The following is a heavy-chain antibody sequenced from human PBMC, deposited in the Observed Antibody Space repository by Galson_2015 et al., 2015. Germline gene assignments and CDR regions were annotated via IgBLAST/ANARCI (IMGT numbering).Heavy chain of an antibody. V-gene: IGHV1-18*04. CDR2: ISAYNGNT. D-gene: IGHD2-21*02. CDR1: GYTFTSYG. Sequence: SVKVSCKASGYTFTSYGISWVRQAPGQGLEWMGWISAYNGNTNYAQKLQGRVTMTTDTSTSTAYMELRSLRSDDTAVYYCARGYCGGDCPAAFDIWGQGTMVTVSS. J-gene: IGHJ3*02. CDR3: ARGYCGGDCPAAFDI.